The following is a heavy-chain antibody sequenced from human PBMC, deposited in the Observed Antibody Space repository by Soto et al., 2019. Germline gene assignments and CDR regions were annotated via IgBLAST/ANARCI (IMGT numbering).Heavy chain of an antibody. V-gene: IGHV3-48*01. J-gene: IGHJ4*02. Sequence: GGSLRLSCAASGFTFSTYSMNWVRQAPGKGLEWVSYISSSSSTIYYADSVKGRFTISRDNAKNSLFLQINSLRAEDTAVYYCARVSPPPDYWGQGTLVTVSS. CDR2: ISSSSSTI. CDR1: GFTFSTYS. CDR3: ARVSPPPDY.